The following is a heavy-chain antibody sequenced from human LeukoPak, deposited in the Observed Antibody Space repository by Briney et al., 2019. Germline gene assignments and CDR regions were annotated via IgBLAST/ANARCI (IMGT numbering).Heavy chain of an antibody. J-gene: IGHJ4*02. CDR3: ARQGGSARYFDY. CDR1: GYTFTEQY. CDR2: INPHGGGT. V-gene: IGHV1-2*02. D-gene: IGHD3-16*02. Sequence: ASVKVSCKASGYTFTEQYIHWVRQAPGQGLELMGWINPHGGGTNYAQKFQGRVALTRDTSLSTAYMDLSRLRSDDTAVYYCARQGGSARYFDYWGQGTLVTVSS.